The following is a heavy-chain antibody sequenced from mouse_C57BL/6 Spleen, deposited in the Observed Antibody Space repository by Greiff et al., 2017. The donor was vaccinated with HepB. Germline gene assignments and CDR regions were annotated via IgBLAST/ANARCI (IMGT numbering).Heavy chain of an antibody. D-gene: IGHD1-1*01. V-gene: IGHV5-9-1*02. J-gene: IGHJ4*01. CDR3: TRDYYGSSDGAMDY. Sequence: DVMLVESGEGLVKPGGSLKLSCAASGFTFSSYAMSWVRQTPEKRLEWVAYISSGGDYIYYADTVKGRFTISRDNARNTLYLQMSSLKSEDTAMYYCTRDYYGSSDGAMDYWGQGTSVTVSS. CDR2: ISSGGDYI. CDR1: GFTFSSYA.